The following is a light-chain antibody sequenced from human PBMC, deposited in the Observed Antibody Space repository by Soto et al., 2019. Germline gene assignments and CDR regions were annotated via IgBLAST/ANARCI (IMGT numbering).Light chain of an antibody. J-gene: IGKJ4*01. CDR2: AAS. CDR1: QSVSSN. V-gene: IGKV3-15*01. CDR3: QQYNNWVT. Sequence: EIVMTQSPATLSVSPGERATLPCRASQSVSSNLAWYQQKPGQAPRLLIYAASTRATGIPARFSGSGSGTEFTLTISSLQSEDFALYYCQQYNNWVTFGGGTKVEIK.